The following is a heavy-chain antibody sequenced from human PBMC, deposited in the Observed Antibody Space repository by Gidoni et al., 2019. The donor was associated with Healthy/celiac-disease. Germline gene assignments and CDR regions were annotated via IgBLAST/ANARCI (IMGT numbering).Heavy chain of an antibody. CDR1: GGSFSGYY. Sequence: QVQLQQWGAGLLKPSETLSLTCAAYGGSFSGYYWSWIRQPPGKGLEWIGEINHSGSTNYNPSLKSRVTISVDTSKNQFSLKLSSVTAADTAVYYCARVAPMTWGMVRGVIARYYYGMDVWGQGTTVTVSS. V-gene: IGHV4-34*01. D-gene: IGHD3-10*01. J-gene: IGHJ6*02. CDR3: ARVAPMTWGMVRGVIARYYYGMDV. CDR2: INHSGST.